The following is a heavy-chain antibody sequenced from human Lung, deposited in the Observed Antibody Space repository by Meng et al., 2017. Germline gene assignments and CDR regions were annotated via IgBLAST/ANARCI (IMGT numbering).Heavy chain of an antibody. CDR2: IYHGGDT. CDR1: GGSISSIDW. D-gene: IGHD6-19*01. V-gene: IGHV4/OR15-8*02. Sequence: QVPLPKSGPGLVKPSGTLSLTCVVSGGSISSIDWWSWVRQPPGKGLEWIGEIYHGGDTNYNPSLKSRVTIAIDRSKNQFSLKLSSVTAADTAVYYCASWIYSCGWQWGQGTLVTVSS. CDR3: ASWIYSCGWQ. J-gene: IGHJ4*02.